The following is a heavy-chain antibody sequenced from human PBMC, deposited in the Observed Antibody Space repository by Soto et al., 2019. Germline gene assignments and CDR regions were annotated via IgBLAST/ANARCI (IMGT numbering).Heavy chain of an antibody. V-gene: IGHV1-69*13. CDR2: IIPIFGTA. CDR1: VGSNGDNA. D-gene: IGHD2-8*01. CDR3: ARKEDDIRCY. Sequence: SVKPSCEASVGSNGDNAISWVLQAPGQGLEWMGGIIPIFGTANYAQKFQGRVTITADESTSTAYMELSSLRSEDTAVYYCARKEDDIRCYCGQG. J-gene: IGHJ4*02.